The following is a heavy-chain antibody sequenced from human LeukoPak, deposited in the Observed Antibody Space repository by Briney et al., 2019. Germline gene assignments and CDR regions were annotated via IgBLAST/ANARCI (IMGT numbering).Heavy chain of an antibody. Sequence: PGRSLRLSCATSGFTFSSYGMRWVRQAPGKGLEWVAVISYDDGSNKYYADSVKGRFTISRDNSKNTLYLQMNSLRPEDTAVYYCAKGSTFFDSWGQGTLVTVSS. CDR2: ISYDDGSNK. CDR3: AKGSTFFDS. D-gene: IGHD2/OR15-2a*01. V-gene: IGHV3-30*18. J-gene: IGHJ4*02. CDR1: GFTFSSYG.